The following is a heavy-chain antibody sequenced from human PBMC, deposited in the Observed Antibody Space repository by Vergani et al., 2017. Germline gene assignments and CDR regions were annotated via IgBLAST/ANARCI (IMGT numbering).Heavy chain of an antibody. CDR1: GGAVNSGSNF. CDR3: ARATVVTSWDGYRFHYMDV. D-gene: IGHD2-21*02. J-gene: IGHJ6*03. V-gene: IGHV4-61*02. Sequence: QVQLHESGPGLVKPSQTLSLTCSVSGGAVNSGSNFWTWIRQTAGKGLEWIGRTSTDGSTNYNPSLKSRVTVLVDTSKTQISLRLTSVTAEDTAVYYSARATVVTSWDGYRFHYMDVWGKGTTVTVSS. CDR2: TSTDGST.